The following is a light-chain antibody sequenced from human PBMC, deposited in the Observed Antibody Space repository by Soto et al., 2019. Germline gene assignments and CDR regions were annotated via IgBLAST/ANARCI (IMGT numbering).Light chain of an antibody. J-gene: IGLJ1*01. CDR3: CSYTRTSNHYF. V-gene: IGLV2-14*01. Sequence: QSVLTHTSSLSGSPGQSLTISCTGTSSDLGGYDYVSWYQQRPGKAPKLMIYEVRYRPSGVSNRFSGSKSGNTASLTISGLQAEDEAVYYCCSYTRTSNHYFFGSGTKVTVL. CDR2: EVR. CDR1: SSDLGGYDY.